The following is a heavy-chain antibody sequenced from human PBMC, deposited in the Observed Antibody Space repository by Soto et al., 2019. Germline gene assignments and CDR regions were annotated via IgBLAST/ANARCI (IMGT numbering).Heavy chain of an antibody. Sequence: QVQLVQSGAEVKKPGASEKVSCKAAGYSFTSYYFHWVRQAPGQGLEWVGLINPSGGSTTYARKFQGRVTMTRDTSTSTVYMELSSLRSEDTAVYFCARSNWNDVSYFDYWGQGTLVTVSS. CDR3: ARSNWNDVSYFDY. J-gene: IGHJ4*02. CDR1: GYSFTSYY. D-gene: IGHD1-1*01. CDR2: INPSGGST. V-gene: IGHV1-46*03.